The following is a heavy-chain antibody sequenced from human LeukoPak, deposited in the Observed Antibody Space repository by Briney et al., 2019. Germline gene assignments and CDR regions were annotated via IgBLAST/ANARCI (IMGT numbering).Heavy chain of an antibody. D-gene: IGHD3-3*01. CDR3: ARGTPYDFWSGYYPGFDY. Sequence: SETLSLTCTVSGGSISSYYWSWIRQPPGKGLEWIRYIYYSGSTNYNPSLKSRVTISVDTSKNQFSLKLSSVTAADTAVYYCARGTPYDFWSGYYPGFDYWGQGTLVTVSS. CDR1: GGSISSYY. CDR2: IYYSGST. V-gene: IGHV4-59*01. J-gene: IGHJ4*02.